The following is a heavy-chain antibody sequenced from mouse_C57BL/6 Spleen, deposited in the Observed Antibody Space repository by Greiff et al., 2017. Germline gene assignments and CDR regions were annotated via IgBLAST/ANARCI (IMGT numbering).Heavy chain of an antibody. D-gene: IGHD1-1*01. CDR1: GFTFSDAW. V-gene: IGHV6-6*01. Sequence: EVKLMESGGGLVQPGGSMKLSCAASGFTFSDAWMDWVRQSPEKGLEWVAEIRNKANNHATYYAESVKGRFTISRDDSKSSVYLQMNSLRAEDTGIYYCTSPYYYGSSYYAMDYWGQGTSVTVSS. J-gene: IGHJ4*01. CDR2: IRNKANNHAT. CDR3: TSPYYYGSSYYAMDY.